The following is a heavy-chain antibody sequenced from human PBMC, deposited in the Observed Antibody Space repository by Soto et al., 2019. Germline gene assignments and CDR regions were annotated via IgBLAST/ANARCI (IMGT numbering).Heavy chain of an antibody. Sequence: PSETLSLTCTVSGESITGYYWNWIRQPAGEGLEWIGRVYSSGSTNYNPSLKSRVTMSVDTSKNQFSLRLTSVTAADTAIYYCVRGESQGAPTRYFDLWGGGTLVTVSS. CDR2: VYSSGST. D-gene: IGHD3-16*01. J-gene: IGHJ2*01. V-gene: IGHV4-4*07. CDR3: VRGESQGAPTRYFDL. CDR1: GESITGYY.